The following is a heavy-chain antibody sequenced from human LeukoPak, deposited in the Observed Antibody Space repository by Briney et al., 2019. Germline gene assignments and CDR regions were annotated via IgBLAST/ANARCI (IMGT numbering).Heavy chain of an antibody. CDR1: GFTFDDYA. V-gene: IGHV3-9*01. D-gene: IGHD6-13*01. J-gene: IGHJ5*02. CDR3: AKVAAAAGLDP. CDR2: ISWNSGSI. Sequence: GGSLRLSCAASGFTFDDYAMHWVRQAPGKGLEWVSGISWNSGSIGYADSVKGRFTISRDNAKNSLYLQMNSLRAEDTALYYCAKVAAAAGLDPWGQGTLVTVSS.